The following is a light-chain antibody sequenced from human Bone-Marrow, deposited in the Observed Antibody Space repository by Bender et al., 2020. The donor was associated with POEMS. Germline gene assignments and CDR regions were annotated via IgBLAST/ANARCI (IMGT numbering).Light chain of an antibody. CDR1: SSDIGDFNL. CDR2: EVN. J-gene: IGLJ3*02. V-gene: IGLV2-14*01. CDR3: CSYAGSYTLV. Sequence: QSALTQPASVYESPGQSITISCTGISSDIGDFNLVSWYQQHPGKAPKLMIYEVNNRPSGVSYRFSGSKSGNTASLTISGLQAEDEADYYCCSYAGSYTLVFGGGTKLTVL.